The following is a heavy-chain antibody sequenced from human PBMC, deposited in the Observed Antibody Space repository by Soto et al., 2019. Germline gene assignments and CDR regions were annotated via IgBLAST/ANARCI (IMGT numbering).Heavy chain of an antibody. D-gene: IGHD3-22*01. J-gene: IGHJ4*02. CDR3: ARATYDSSTYYLDY. CDR2: IYYTGNT. CDR1: GASISGGDYY. Sequence: QVQLQESGPGLVKPSQTLSLTCTVSGASISGGDYYWTWSRQPPGKGLEWIGSIYYTGNTYSNPSLESRLSISVDPSNNLFALRLTSVTAPDTAIYYCARATYDSSTYYLDYWGQGTLVTVSS. V-gene: IGHV4-30-4*01.